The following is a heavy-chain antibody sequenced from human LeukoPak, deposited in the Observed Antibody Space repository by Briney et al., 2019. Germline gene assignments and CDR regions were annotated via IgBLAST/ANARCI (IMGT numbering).Heavy chain of an antibody. V-gene: IGHV3-23*01. CDR1: GFTFSSYA. D-gene: IGHD6-19*01. CDR2: ISGSGGST. CDR3: AKDHPRIAVADDAFDI. J-gene: IGHJ3*02. Sequence: GGSLRHSRAASGFTFSSYAMSWVRQAPGKGLEWVSAISGSGGSTYYADSVKGRFTISRDNSQNTLYLQMNSLRAEDTAVYYCAKDHPRIAVADDAFDICGRGTMVTVSS.